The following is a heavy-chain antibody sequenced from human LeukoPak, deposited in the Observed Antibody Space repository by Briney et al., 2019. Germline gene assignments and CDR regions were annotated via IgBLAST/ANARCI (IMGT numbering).Heavy chain of an antibody. V-gene: IGHV3-30*04. CDR2: ISYDGSNK. Sequence: GGSLRLSCAASGFTFSSYAMHWVRQAPGKGLEWVAVISYDGSNKYYADSVKGRFTISRDNSKNTLYLQMNSLRAEDTAVYYCAKDPYCGGDCYPFIWGQGTLVTVSS. CDR3: AKDPYCGGDCYPFI. D-gene: IGHD2-21*02. J-gene: IGHJ4*02. CDR1: GFTFSSYA.